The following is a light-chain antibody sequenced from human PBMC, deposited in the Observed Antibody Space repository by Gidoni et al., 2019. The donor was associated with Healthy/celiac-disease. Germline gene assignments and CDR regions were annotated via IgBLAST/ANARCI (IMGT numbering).Light chain of an antibody. CDR3: QKYNNWPRT. CDR1: QSVSSN. J-gene: IGKJ1*01. Sequence: EIVLTQSPATLSVSPGERATLSCRASQSVSSNLAWYQQKPGQAPRLLIYGASTRATGIPARFRGSGSGKELTLTISSLQSEDFAVYYCQKYNNWPRTFGQGTKVEIK. CDR2: GAS. V-gene: IGKV3-15*01.